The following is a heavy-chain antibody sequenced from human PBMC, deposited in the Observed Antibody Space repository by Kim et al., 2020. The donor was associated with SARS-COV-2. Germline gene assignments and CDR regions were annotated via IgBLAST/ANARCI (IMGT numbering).Heavy chain of an antibody. CDR1: GVSLSSGSYY. CDR2: MYYSGTS. CDR3: ARGDYNNYGTH. D-gene: IGHD4-4*01. V-gene: IGHV4-61*01. J-gene: IGHJ4*02. Sequence: SETLSLTCTVSGVSLSSGSYYWSWIRQPPGKGLEWIAYMYYSGTSNYNSSLKSRVSISVDTSMNQVYLKLTSVTTADTAIYYCARGDYNNYGTHWGQGTLVTVSS.